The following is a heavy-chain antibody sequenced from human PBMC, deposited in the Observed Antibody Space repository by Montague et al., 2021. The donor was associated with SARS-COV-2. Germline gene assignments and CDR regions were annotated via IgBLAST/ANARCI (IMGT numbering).Heavy chain of an antibody. CDR2: PYYRSKWYS. V-gene: IGHV6-1*01. CDR3: VRYSGWFYFDF. J-gene: IGHJ4*02. D-gene: IGHD6-19*01. Sequence: CAISGDSVSSNSVAWSWIRHSPSRGLEWLGRPYYRSKWYSDYAPSVRGRLTVNPDASKNEFSLELSYVTPEDTAVYYCVRYSGWFYFDFWGQGTLVTVSS. CDR1: GDSVSSNSVA.